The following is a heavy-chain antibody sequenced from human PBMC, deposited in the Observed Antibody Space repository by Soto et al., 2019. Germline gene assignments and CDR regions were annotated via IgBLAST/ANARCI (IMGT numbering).Heavy chain of an antibody. D-gene: IGHD3-10*01. V-gene: IGHV4-34*01. J-gene: IGHJ6*02. CDR3: ARYRITMVRGVIHYYYYGMDV. Sequence: PSETLSLTCAVYGGSFSGYYWSWIRQPPGKGLEWIGEIKHSGSTNYNPSLKSRVTISVDTSKNQFSLKLSSVTAADTAVYYCARYRITMVRGVIHYYYYGMDVWGQGTTVTVSS. CDR1: GGSFSGYY. CDR2: IKHSGST.